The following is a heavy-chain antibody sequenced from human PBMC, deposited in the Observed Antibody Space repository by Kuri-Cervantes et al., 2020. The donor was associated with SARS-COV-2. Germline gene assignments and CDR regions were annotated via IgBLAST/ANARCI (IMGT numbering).Heavy chain of an antibody. CDR2: IYYSGST. D-gene: IGHD5-18*01. J-gene: IGHJ4*02. CDR3: ARDVVHTYGWRAFDY. V-gene: IGHV4-39*02. CDR1: GGSISSSSYY. Sequence: GSLRLSCTVSGGSISSSSYYWGWIRQPPGKGLEWIGSIYYSGSTYYNPSLKSRVTISVDTSKNQFSLKLSSVTAADTAVYYCARDVVHTYGWRAFDYWGQGSLVTVSS.